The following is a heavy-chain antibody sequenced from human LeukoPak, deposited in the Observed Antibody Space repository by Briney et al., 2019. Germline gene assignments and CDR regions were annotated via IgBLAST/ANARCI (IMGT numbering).Heavy chain of an antibody. J-gene: IGHJ5*01. Sequence: GGSLRLSCEVPGITFSTYAMAWVRQAPGKGLEWVSTVSNSGDNTSHADSVKGRFTISRDNSKNTVFLQMNRLRGEDTAIYFCAKDGLRGYDLDSWGQGTLVTVAS. V-gene: IGHV3-23*01. D-gene: IGHD5-12*01. CDR1: GITFSTYA. CDR3: AKDGLRGYDLDS. CDR2: VSNSGDNT.